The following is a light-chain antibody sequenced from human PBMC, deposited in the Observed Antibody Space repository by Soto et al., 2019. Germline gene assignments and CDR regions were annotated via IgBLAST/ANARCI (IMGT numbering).Light chain of an antibody. CDR2: DAS. V-gene: IGKV3-20*01. Sequence: ESVLTQSPGTLSLSPGDRATLSCRASQSVSSNYLAWYQQKPGQAPRLLMYDASSRATGIPDRFSGSGSGTDFTLISSRLEPEDFAVYYCQQYGRSPWTFGQGTKVEVK. J-gene: IGKJ1*01. CDR1: QSVSSNY. CDR3: QQYGRSPWT.